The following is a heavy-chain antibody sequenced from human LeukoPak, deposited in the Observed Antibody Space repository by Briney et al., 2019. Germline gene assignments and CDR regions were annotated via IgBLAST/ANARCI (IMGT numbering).Heavy chain of an antibody. V-gene: IGHV3-33*01. CDR3: ARDLYSSSSDY. CDR2: IWYDGSSK. Sequence: GRSLRLSCAASGFTFSNYGMHWVRQAPGKGLEWVAVIWYDGSSKYYADSVKGRFTISRDTSKNTLYLQMNSLRAEDTAVYYCARDLYSSSSDYWGQGTLVTVSS. CDR1: GFTFSNYG. J-gene: IGHJ4*02. D-gene: IGHD6-13*01.